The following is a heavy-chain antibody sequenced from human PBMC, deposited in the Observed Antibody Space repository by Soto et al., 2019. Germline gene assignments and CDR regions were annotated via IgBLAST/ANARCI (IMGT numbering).Heavy chain of an antibody. CDR1: GYTFTSYG. D-gene: IGHD3-3*01. CDR2: ISAYSGST. J-gene: IGHJ4*02. Sequence: ASVKVSCKASGYTFTSYGISWVRQAPGQGLEWMGWISAYSGSTNYAQKLQGRVTMTTDTSTSTAYMELRSLRSDDTAVYYCARAYYDFWSGYSYFDYWGQGTLVTVSS. CDR3: ARAYYDFWSGYSYFDY. V-gene: IGHV1-18*01.